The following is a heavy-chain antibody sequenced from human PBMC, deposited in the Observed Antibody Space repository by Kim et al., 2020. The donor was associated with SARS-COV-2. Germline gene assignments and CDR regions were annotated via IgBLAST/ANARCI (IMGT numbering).Heavy chain of an antibody. CDR1: GLTFSSYA. D-gene: IGHD6-13*01. Sequence: GGSLRLSCAASGLTFSSYAMSWVRQAPGKGLEWVSAISGSGGSTYYADSVKGRFTISRDTSKNTLYLQMNSLRAEDTAVYYCAKSIVATPYIAAAGSAFDIWGQGTMVTVSS. CDR3: AKSIVATPYIAAAGSAFDI. J-gene: IGHJ3*02. V-gene: IGHV3-23*01. CDR2: ISGSGGST.